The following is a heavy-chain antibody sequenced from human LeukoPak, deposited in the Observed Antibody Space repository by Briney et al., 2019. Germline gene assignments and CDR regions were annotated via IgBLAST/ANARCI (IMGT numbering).Heavy chain of an antibody. CDR3: ANDYDSSGWAAFDI. CDR1: GFTLNGFG. V-gene: IGHV3-30*18. Sequence: SGGSLRLSCAAPGFTLNGFGMHWVRQAPGKGLEWVAVISYDGSNKYFADSVKGRFTISRDNSKNTLYLQMNSLTAEDTAVYYCANDYDSSGWAAFDIWGQGTMVTASS. J-gene: IGHJ3*02. D-gene: IGHD3-22*01. CDR2: ISYDGSNK.